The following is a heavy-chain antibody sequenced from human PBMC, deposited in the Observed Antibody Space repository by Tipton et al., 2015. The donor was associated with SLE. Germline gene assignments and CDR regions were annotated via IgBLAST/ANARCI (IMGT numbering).Heavy chain of an antibody. Sequence: TLSLTCTVSGGSISSYYWSWIRQPPGKGLEWIGYIYYSGSTNYNPSLKSRVTISVDTSKNQFSLKLSSVTAADTAVYYCATQSARYYYYGMDVWGQGTTVTVSS. V-gene: IGHV4-59*12. CDR2: IYYSGST. J-gene: IGHJ6*02. CDR3: ATQSARYYYYGMDV. CDR1: GGSISSYY.